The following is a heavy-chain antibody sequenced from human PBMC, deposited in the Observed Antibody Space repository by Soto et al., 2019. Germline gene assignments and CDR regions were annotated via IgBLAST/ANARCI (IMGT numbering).Heavy chain of an antibody. D-gene: IGHD7-27*01. V-gene: IGHV3-23*01. CDR2: ISGSGGST. CDR1: GFTFTIFA. CDR3: AKEVSLGSTVDLGY. Sequence: GGSLRLSCAASGFTFTIFAMGWVRQSPGKGLEWVSTISGSGGSTYYADAVKGRFTISRDNSMGTMYLQMKSLRVEDTAIYYCAKEVSLGSTVDLGYWGQGTLVTVSS. J-gene: IGHJ4*02.